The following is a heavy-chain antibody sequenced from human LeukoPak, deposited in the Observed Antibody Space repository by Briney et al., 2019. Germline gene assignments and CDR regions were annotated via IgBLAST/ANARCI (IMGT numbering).Heavy chain of an antibody. V-gene: IGHV3-15*01. CDR3: TTESCSGSYTLDY. J-gene: IGHJ4*02. D-gene: IGHD1-26*01. CDR2: IKRKTDGGTT. Sequence: PGGSLRLSCATSGFTFSNAWMSWVRQAPGKGLEWVGRIKRKTDGGTTDYAAPVKGRFTISRDDSRNTLYLQMNSLKIEDAAVYYCTTESCSGSYTLDYWGQGTLSPSPQ. CDR1: GFTFSNAW.